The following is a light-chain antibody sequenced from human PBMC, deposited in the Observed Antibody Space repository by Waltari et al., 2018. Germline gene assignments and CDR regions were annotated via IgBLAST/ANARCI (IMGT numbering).Light chain of an antibody. V-gene: IGKV1-39*01. Sequence: DVQVTQSPSSLSASVGDSVTITCRTSQDIDRYLIWYQQKPGNAPKLLIYDASYFQSGVPSRFSGSGSGTDFSLTISSLQPEDFAVYYCQQNYRTPTFGGGTKVEVK. CDR2: DAS. CDR1: QDIDRY. CDR3: QQNYRTPT. J-gene: IGKJ4*01.